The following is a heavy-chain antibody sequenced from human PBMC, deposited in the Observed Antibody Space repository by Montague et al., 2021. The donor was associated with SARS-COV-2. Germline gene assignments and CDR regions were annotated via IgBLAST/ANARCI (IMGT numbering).Heavy chain of an antibody. V-gene: IGHV3-21*01. Sequence: SLRLSCAASGFTFSSYSMNWVRQAPGKGLEWVSSISSSSSYIYYXDSVKGRFTISRDNAKNSLYLQMNSLRAEDTAVYYCARAGPYYDILTGYAELGYFDYRGQGTLVTVSS. D-gene: IGHD3-9*01. CDR3: ARAGPYYDILTGYAELGYFDY. CDR1: GFTFSSYS. J-gene: IGHJ4*02. CDR2: ISSSSSYI.